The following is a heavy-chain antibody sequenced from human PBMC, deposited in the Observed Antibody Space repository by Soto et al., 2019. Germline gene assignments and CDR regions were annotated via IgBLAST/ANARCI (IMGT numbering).Heavy chain of an antibody. Sequence: SETLSLTCTVSGVSVNSGNYYWSWIRQTPGKGLEWIGYIYQSGSTRYNPSLKSRVTISLDTSKNQFSLKMSSVTAADTAVYYCASGTSYHSNGMDVWGQGKMVTVSS. CDR2: IYQSGST. CDR3: ASGTSYHSNGMDV. V-gene: IGHV4-61*01. D-gene: IGHD2-2*01. J-gene: IGHJ6*02. CDR1: GVSVNSGNYY.